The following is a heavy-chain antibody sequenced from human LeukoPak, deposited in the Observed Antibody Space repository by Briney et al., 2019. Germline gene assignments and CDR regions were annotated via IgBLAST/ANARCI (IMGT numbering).Heavy chain of an antibody. D-gene: IGHD3-22*01. J-gene: IGHJ4*02. V-gene: IGHV1-2*02. CDR3: AKNYDSSGYSVQYYFDY. CDR2: INPNSGGT. CDR1: GYTFTGYY. Sequence: ASVKVSCKASGYTFTGYYMHWVRQAPGQGLEWMGWINPNSGGTNYAQKFQGRVTMTRDTSISTAYMELSRLRSDDTAVYYCAKNYDSSGYSVQYYFDYWGQGTLVTVSS.